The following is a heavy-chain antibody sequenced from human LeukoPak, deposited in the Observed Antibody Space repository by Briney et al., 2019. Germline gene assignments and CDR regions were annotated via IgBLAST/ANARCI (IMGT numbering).Heavy chain of an antibody. J-gene: IGHJ4*02. CDR1: GYTFTSYD. CDR2: MNPNSGNT. CDR3: ARDLGVFWSGYYTFDY. V-gene: IGHV1-8*01. Sequence: ASVKVSCKASGYTFTSYDINWVRQATGQGLEWMGWMNPNSGNTGYAQKFQGRVTMTRDTSISTAYMELSRLRSDDTAVYYCARDLGVFWSGYYTFDYWGQGTLVTVSS. D-gene: IGHD3-3*01.